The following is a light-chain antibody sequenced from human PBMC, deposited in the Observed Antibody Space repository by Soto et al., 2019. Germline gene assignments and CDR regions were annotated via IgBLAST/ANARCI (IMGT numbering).Light chain of an antibody. V-gene: IGKV3-20*01. Sequence: IVFTQSPGTLSLSGGERATLSCRASQSLSTNSLAWYQQKPGQTPRLLIYAASTRDTDIPDRFNGSGSGTDFALTISRLEPEDFALYYCQQYDASPLTFGPGTKVDIK. CDR1: QSLSTNS. CDR3: QQYDASPLT. J-gene: IGKJ3*01. CDR2: AAS.